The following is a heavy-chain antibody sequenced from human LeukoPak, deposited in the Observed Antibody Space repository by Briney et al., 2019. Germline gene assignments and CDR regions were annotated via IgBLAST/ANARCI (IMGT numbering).Heavy chain of an antibody. D-gene: IGHD6-13*01. J-gene: IGHJ4*02. CDR2: IYYSGTT. CDR1: GDSITNYY. Sequence: SETLSLTCTVSGDSITNYYWSWNRQSPGKGLEWIAYIYYSGTTNYNPSLNSRVTISVDTSKNQFSLKLRSVTAADTALYYCVRHEEDSSGWYGLGYWGQGALVTVSS. V-gene: IGHV4-59*08. CDR3: VRHEEDSSGWYGLGY.